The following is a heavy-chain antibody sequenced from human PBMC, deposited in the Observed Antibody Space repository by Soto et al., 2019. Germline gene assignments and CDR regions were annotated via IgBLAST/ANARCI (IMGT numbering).Heavy chain of an antibody. D-gene: IGHD1-26*01. CDR3: ARLRWEQPWVFDY. CDR1: GGSFSGYY. Sequence: QVQLQQWGAGLLKPSETLSLTCAVYGGSFSGYYWSWIRQPPVKGLEWIGEINHSGGTNYNPSLKRRVTISVDPSKNQFSLKLSSVTAADTAVFYCARLRWEQPWVFDYWGQGTLVTVSS. CDR2: INHSGGT. J-gene: IGHJ4*02. V-gene: IGHV4-34*02.